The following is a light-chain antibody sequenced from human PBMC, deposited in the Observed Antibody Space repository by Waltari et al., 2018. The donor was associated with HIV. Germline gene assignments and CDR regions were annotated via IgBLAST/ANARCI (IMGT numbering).Light chain of an antibody. J-gene: IGLJ1*01. CDR3: SSYTSSSTLSYV. V-gene: IGLV2-14*01. CDR1: SSDVGGYNY. CDR2: EVS. Sequence: QSALTQPASVSGSPGQSITISCTGTSSDVGGYNYVSLYQQHPGKAHNSLIYEVSNRPSGVSNRFSGSESGNTDSLTISGRQAEDEADYYCSSYTSSSTLSYVFGTGTKVTVL.